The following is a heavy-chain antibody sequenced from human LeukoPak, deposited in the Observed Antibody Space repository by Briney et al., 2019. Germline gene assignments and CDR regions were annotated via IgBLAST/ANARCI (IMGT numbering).Heavy chain of an antibody. CDR3: ARVQSRLSWFDP. CDR2: IYYSGST. V-gene: IGHV4-39*07. Sequence: RASETLSLTCTVSGGSISSGTYYWGWIRQPPGKGLEWIGSIYYSGSTYYNPSLRSRVTISVDTSKNQFSLRLGSVTAADTAVYYCARVQSRLSWFDPWGQGTLVTVSS. CDR1: GGSISSGTYY. J-gene: IGHJ5*02.